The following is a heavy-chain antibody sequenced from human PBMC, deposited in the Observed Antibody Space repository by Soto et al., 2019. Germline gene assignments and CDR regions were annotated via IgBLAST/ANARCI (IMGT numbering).Heavy chain of an antibody. CDR3: AVDLVTSSRWAYTPDV. D-gene: IGHD6-13*01. J-gene: IGHJ4*02. CDR2: IWYDGSRT. V-gene: IGHV3-33*01. Sequence: QGQLVESGGGVVQPGRSLRLSCVASGFTFNSYGMHWVRQAPGKGLEWVAVIWYDGSRTFYADSVKGRFTISRDNSKNTLYLQMNSLGGDDTAVYYCAVDLVTSSRWAYTPDVGGQGTVVNVSP. CDR1: GFTFNSYG.